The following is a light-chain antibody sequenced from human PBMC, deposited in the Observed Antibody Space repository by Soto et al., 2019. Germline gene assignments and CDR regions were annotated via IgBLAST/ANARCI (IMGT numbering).Light chain of an antibody. Sequence: QCVLTQPSSLSGSPGQSITISCTGAKSDIGDWNYVSWYQQSPGKAPKLIIYEVNYRPSGVSYRFSGSKSGNTASLTISGLQAEDEADYYCSSFSSDTTLFVFGGGTKVTVL. J-gene: IGLJ1*01. CDR2: EVN. CDR3: SSFSSDTTLFV. V-gene: IGLV2-14*01. CDR1: KSDIGDWNY.